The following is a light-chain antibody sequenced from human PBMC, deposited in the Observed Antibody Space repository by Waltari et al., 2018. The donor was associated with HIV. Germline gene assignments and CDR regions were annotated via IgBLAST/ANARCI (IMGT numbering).Light chain of an antibody. CDR1: SGITVGTSR. J-gene: IGLJ3*02. V-gene: IGLV5-45*01. CDR2: YRSDSGK. CDR3: MIWHSSAWV. Sequence: QAVLTQPASLSASPGASASLTCTLRSGITVGTSRIYWYQQKPGSPPRYLLRYRSDSGKEQGSGSPSRFAGSKDASANAGILLISGLQSEDEADYYCMIWHSSAWVFGGGTKLTVL.